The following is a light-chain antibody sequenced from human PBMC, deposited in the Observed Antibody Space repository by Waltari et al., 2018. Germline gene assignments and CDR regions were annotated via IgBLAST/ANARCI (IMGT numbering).Light chain of an antibody. CDR3: SSRDSSASHEL. CDR1: SLRTSY. CDR2: GKN. Sequence: SSELTQDPAVSVALGQTVRITCQGASLRTSYASWYQQKSGQAPILVLFGKNKRPSGIPDRFSGYNSETTTSLTITGAQAEDEADYYCSSRDSSASHELFAGGTKLTVL. V-gene: IGLV3-19*01. J-gene: IGLJ2*01.